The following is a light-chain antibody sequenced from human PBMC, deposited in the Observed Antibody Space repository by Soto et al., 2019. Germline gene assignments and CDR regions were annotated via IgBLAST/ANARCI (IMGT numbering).Light chain of an antibody. CDR1: QTVYNN. Sequence: IVMTQSPATLSVSPGEKATLSCRASQTVYNNLAWYQQKPGQAPRLLVYFASTRATGIPARFSGRGSGTEFSLTISSLQSEDFALYYCQQYTAWPLTFGGGTKVETK. J-gene: IGKJ4*01. CDR2: FAS. V-gene: IGKV3-15*01. CDR3: QQYTAWPLT.